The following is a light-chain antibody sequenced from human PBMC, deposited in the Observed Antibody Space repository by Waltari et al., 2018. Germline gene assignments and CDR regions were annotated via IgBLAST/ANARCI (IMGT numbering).Light chain of an antibody. CDR3: QQYNNWIFT. V-gene: IGKV3-15*01. Sequence: IVMTQSPATLSVSPGDGATLSCRASQSVSSNFAWYRQKPGQAPRLLSYAASTRATGIPARFSGSGSGTQFTLTISSLQSEDFAVYYCQQYNNWIFTFGPGTKVDIK. CDR2: AAS. CDR1: QSVSSN. J-gene: IGKJ3*01.